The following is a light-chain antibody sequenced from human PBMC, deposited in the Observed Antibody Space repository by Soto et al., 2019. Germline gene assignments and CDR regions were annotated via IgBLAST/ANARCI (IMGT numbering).Light chain of an antibody. V-gene: IGLV2-14*01. J-gene: IGLJ1*01. CDR1: SSDVGGYNY. CDR3: SSYTSSSTYG. Sequence: QSALTQPASVSGSPGQSITISCTGTSSDVGGYNYVSWYQQHPGKDPKLMIYDVSNRPSGVSNRFSGSKSGNTASLNSSGLQAEDEADYYCSSYTSSSTYGFGTGTKLTVL. CDR2: DVS.